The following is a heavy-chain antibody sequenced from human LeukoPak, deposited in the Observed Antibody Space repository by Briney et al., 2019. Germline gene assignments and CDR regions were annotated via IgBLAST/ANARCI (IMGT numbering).Heavy chain of an antibody. CDR2: ISTYNGDT. V-gene: IGHV1-18*01. Sequence: ASVKVSCKASGYTFTSYGISWVRQAPGQGLEWMGWISTYNGDTTYAQKFQGRVTMTTDTSTSTAYMELRSLRSDDTAMYYCALLVGITYMDVWGKGTTVTVSS. J-gene: IGHJ6*03. CDR1: GYTFTSYG. D-gene: IGHD1-20*01. CDR3: ALLVGITYMDV.